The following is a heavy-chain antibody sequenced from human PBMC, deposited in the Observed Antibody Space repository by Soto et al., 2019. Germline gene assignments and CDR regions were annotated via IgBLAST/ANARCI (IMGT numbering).Heavy chain of an antibody. Sequence: EVQLVESGGGLVQPGGSLRLSCAASGYTLSDYSMNWVRQAPGEGLMWVARIDNSGTTTSYADSVRGRFTVSRDDARKMVHLQMSSLRAEDTAIYYCVRDRGWFGDEEFDLWGQGTLVTVSS. CDR2: IDNSGTTT. CDR3: VRDRGWFGDEEFDL. D-gene: IGHD3-10*01. V-gene: IGHV3-74*01. CDR1: GYTLSDYS. J-gene: IGHJ5*02.